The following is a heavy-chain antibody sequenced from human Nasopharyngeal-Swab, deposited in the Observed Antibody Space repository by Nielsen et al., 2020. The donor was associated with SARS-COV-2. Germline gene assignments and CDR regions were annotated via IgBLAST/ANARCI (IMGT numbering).Heavy chain of an antibody. CDR3: ARAVRLYYYGSGSFHD. CDR1: GGSLISNYW. V-gene: IGHV4-4*02. J-gene: IGHJ4*02. CDR2: INHHGNI. D-gene: IGHD3-10*01. Sequence: SETLSLTCAVSGGSLISNYWWTWVRQSPGKGLEWIGEINHHGNINYNPSLKSRVTISVDQSKNHFSLTLDSVTGADMAVYYCARAVRLYYYGSGSFHDRGQGALVTVSS.